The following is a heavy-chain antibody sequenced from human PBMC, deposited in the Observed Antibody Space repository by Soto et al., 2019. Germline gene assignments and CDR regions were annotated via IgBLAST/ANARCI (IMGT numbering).Heavy chain of an antibody. D-gene: IGHD3-3*01. V-gene: IGHV4-34*01. Sequence: LSLTCAVYGVPFSGYYWSWIRQPPGKGLEWIGEINHSGSTNYNPSLKSRVTISVDTSKNQFSLKLSSVTAADTAVYYCARGLPYYDFWSGYYAVWFDPWGQGTLVTVSS. CDR1: GVPFSGYY. CDR2: INHSGST. J-gene: IGHJ5*02. CDR3: ARGLPYYDFWSGYYAVWFDP.